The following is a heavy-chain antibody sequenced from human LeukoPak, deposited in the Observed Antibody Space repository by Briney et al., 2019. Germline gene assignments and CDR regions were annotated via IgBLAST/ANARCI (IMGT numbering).Heavy chain of an antibody. CDR2: INSDGINT. Sequence: GGSLRLSCAASGFTFSNYLMHWVRQAPGKGLVWVSRINSDGINTSYADSVKGRFTISRDNAKNTLNLQMNSLRAEDTAVYYCASSSWDDWGQGTLVTVSS. CDR1: GFTFSNYL. V-gene: IGHV3-74*01. J-gene: IGHJ4*02. CDR3: ASSSWDD. D-gene: IGHD6-13*01.